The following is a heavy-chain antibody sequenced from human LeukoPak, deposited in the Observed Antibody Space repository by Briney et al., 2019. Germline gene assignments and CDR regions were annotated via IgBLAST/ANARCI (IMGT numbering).Heavy chain of an antibody. V-gene: IGHV3-48*01. CDR1: GFTFSSYS. Sequence: PGGSLRLSCAASGFTFSSYSMNWVRQAPGKGLEWVSYISSSSSTIYYADSVKGRFTISRDNAKNSLYLQMNSLRAEDTAVYYCARARRGLLMVYADLDYWGQGTLVTVSS. D-gene: IGHD2-8*01. J-gene: IGHJ4*02. CDR2: ISSSSSTI. CDR3: ARARRGLLMVYADLDY.